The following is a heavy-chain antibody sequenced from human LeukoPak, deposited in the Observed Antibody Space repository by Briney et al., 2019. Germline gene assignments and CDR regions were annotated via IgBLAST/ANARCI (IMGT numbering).Heavy chain of an antibody. CDR3: ARDQSSGFLNWFDP. CDR1: GGSFSGYY. D-gene: IGHD3-10*01. V-gene: IGHV4-34*01. J-gene: IGHJ5*02. Sequence: SETLSLTCAVYGGSFSGYYWSWIRQPPGKGLEWIGEINHSGSTNYNPSLKSRVTISVDTSKNQLSLKLSSVTAADTAVYYCARDQSSGFLNWFDPWGQGTLVTVSS. CDR2: INHSGST.